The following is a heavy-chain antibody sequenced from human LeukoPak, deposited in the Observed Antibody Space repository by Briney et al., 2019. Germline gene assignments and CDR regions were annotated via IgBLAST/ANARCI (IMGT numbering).Heavy chain of an antibody. Sequence: GESLKISCKGSGYSFTSYWIGWVRQMPGKGLEWMGIMYPGDSDTRYSPSFQGQVTISADKSISTAYLQWSSLKASDTAMYYCARRISTGYGSGMGYYFDYWGQGTLVSVSS. CDR3: ARRISTGYGSGMGYYFDY. J-gene: IGHJ4*02. D-gene: IGHD3-10*01. CDR1: GYSFTSYW. CDR2: MYPGDSDT. V-gene: IGHV5-51*01.